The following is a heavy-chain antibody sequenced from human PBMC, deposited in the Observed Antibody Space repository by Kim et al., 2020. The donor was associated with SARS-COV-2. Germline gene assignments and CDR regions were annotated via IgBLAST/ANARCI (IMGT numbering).Heavy chain of an antibody. J-gene: IGHJ6*02. V-gene: IGHV3-23*01. CDR2: ISGSGGST. CDR3: AKVPVGATYKESYYYYGMDV. Sequence: GGSLRLSCAASGFTFSSYAMSWVRQAPGKGLEWVSAISGSGGSTYYADSVKGRFTISRDNSKNTLYLQMNSLRAEDTAVYYCAKVPVGATYKESYYYYGMDVWGQGTTVTVSS. D-gene: IGHD1-26*01. CDR1: GFTFSSYA.